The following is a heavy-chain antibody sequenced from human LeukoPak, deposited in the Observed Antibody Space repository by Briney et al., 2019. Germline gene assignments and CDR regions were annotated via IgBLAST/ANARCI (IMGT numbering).Heavy chain of an antibody. CDR3: TTRYCSGGRCDY. V-gene: IGHV3-15*01. J-gene: IGHJ4*02. CDR1: GFTFSRYS. Sequence: GGSLRLSCAVSGFTFSRYSMNWVRQAPGKGLEWVGRIKSKTDGGTTDYAAPVKGRFTISRDDSKTTLYLQMNSLKTEDTAVYYCTTRYCSGGRCDYWGQGTLVTVSS. D-gene: IGHD2-15*01. CDR2: IKSKTDGGTT.